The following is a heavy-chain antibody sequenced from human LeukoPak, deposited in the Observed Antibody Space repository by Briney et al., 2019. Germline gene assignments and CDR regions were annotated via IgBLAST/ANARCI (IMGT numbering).Heavy chain of an antibody. CDR2: IYYSGST. CDR3: ARLYDSSGYTNWLDP. Sequence: PSETLSLTCTVSGGSISSHYWSWIRQPPGKGLEWIGYIYYSGSTKYNPSLKSRVTISVGTSKNQFSLKVSSVTAADTAVYYCARLYDSSGYTNWLDPWGQGTLVTVSS. J-gene: IGHJ5*02. CDR1: GGSISSHY. V-gene: IGHV4-59*11. D-gene: IGHD3-22*01.